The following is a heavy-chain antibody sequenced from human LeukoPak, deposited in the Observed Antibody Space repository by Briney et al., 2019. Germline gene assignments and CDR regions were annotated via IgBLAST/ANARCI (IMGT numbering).Heavy chain of an antibody. V-gene: IGHV3-30-3*01. D-gene: IGHD5-12*01. CDR2: ISYDGRNK. CDR3: ASARALYGYSGYDEPYFDY. J-gene: IGHJ4*02. Sequence: GGSLRLSCAASGFTFSNYAMHWVRQAPGKGLEWVAVISYDGRNKYYADSVKGRFTISRDNSKNTLYLEMNSLRAEDTAVYYCASARALYGYSGYDEPYFDYWGQGTLVTVSS. CDR1: GFTFSNYA.